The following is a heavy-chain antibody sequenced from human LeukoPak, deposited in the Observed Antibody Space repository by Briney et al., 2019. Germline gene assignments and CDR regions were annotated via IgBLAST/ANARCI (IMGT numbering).Heavy chain of an antibody. CDR2: IIPIFGTA. J-gene: IGHJ6*02. CDR3: ARGVFGVAVDKYYYYGMDV. CDR1: GGTFSSYA. V-gene: IGHV1-69*01. D-gene: IGHD6-19*01. Sequence: ASVKVSCKASGGTFSSYAISWVRQAPGQGLEWMGGIIPIFGTANYAQKFQGRVTITADESTSTAYLELSRLRSEDTAVYYCARGVFGVAVDKYYYYGMDVWGQGTTVTVSS.